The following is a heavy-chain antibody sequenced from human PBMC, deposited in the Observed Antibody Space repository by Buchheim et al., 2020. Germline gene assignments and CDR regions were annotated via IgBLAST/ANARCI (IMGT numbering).Heavy chain of an antibody. J-gene: IGHJ4*02. V-gene: IGHV3-30*04. CDR1: GFTFSSYA. CDR3: ARRYQWLRLEGLLDY. Sequence: QVQLVESGGGVVQPGRSLRLSCAASGFTFSSYAMHWVRQAPGKGLEWVAVISYDGSDKYYAASVEGRFTISRDNSKNRLYLQMNSLRADDTAVYYCARRYQWLRLEGLLDYWGQGTL. D-gene: IGHD5-12*01. CDR2: ISYDGSDK.